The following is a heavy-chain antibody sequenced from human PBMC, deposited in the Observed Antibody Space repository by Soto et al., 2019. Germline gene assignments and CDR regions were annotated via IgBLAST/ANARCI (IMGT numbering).Heavy chain of an antibody. J-gene: IGHJ6*02. Sequence: PSETLCLTYTVSGGSVRGGSYYWSWIRQPPGKGLEWIGYIYYSGSTNYNPSLKSRVTISVDTSKNQFSLKLSSVTAADTAVYYCARDRNYYDSGGYIYYYGMDVWGQGTTVTVSS. CDR2: IYYSGST. CDR1: GGSVRGGSYY. V-gene: IGHV4-61*01. CDR3: ARDRNYYDSGGYIYYYGMDV. D-gene: IGHD3-22*01.